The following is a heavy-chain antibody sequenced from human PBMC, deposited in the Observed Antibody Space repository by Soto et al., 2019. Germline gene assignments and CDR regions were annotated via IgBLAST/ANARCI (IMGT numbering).Heavy chain of an antibody. CDR3: ARLPGYSTGWTPFDF. V-gene: IGHV3-74*01. Sequence: PGRPLRLSCAASGFTFSNYWMHWVRQAPGKGLVWVSRTNSDGSTTSHADSVKGRFTISRDNAKNTLYLQMNSLRAEDTAVYYCARLPGYSTGWTPFDFWGQGTQVTVSS. CDR1: GFTFSNYW. CDR2: TNSDGSTT. J-gene: IGHJ4*02. D-gene: IGHD6-19*01.